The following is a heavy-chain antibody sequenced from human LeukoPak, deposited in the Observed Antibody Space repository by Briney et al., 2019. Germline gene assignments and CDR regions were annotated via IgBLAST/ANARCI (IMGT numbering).Heavy chain of an antibody. D-gene: IGHD4-23*01. V-gene: IGHV1-2*02. CDR2: INPNSGET. J-gene: IGHJ5*01. CDR1: GYTFTGAY. CDR3: ARVLFNSGYDS. Sequence: ASVKVSCKASGYTFTGAYMHWVRQAPGQGLEWAGWINPNSGETKFAPKFQGRVTMTRDTSLSTAFMDLGGLRSDDTAVYYCARVLFNSGYDSWGQGSLVTVSS.